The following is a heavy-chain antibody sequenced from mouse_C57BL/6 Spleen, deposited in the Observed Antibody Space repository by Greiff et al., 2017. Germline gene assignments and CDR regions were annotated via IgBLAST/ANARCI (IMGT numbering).Heavy chain of an antibody. Sequence: DVKLVESGGGLVKPGGSLKLSCAASGFTFSDYGMHWVRQAPEKGLEWVAYISSGSSTIYYADTVKGRFTISRDNAKNTLFLQMTSLRSEDTAMYYCARRNYYGRDYYAMDYWGQGTSVTVSS. J-gene: IGHJ4*01. CDR2: ISSGSSTI. V-gene: IGHV5-17*01. D-gene: IGHD1-1*01. CDR3: ARRNYYGRDYYAMDY. CDR1: GFTFSDYG.